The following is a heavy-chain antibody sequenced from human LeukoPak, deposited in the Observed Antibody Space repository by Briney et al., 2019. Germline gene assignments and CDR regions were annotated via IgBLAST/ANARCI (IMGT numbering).Heavy chain of an antibody. Sequence: PSETLSLTCTVSGGSISSSSYYWGWIRQPPGKGLEWIGSIYYSGSTYYNPSLKSRVTISVDTSKNQFSLKLSSVTAADTAVHYCNLKLGYCSGGSCQKYYFDYWGQGTLVTVSS. V-gene: IGHV4-39*01. J-gene: IGHJ4*02. CDR2: IYYSGST. CDR3: NLKLGYCSGGSCQKYYFDY. CDR1: GGSISSSSYY. D-gene: IGHD2-15*01.